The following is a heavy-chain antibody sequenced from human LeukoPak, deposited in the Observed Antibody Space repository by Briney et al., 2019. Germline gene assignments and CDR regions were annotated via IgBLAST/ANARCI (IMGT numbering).Heavy chain of an antibody. D-gene: IGHD3-9*01. CDR3: ASTQWRYFENWFDP. Sequence: SETLSLTCTVSGGSISSSSYYWGWIRQPPGKGLEWIGSIYYSGSTYYNPSPKSRVTISVDTSKNQFSLKLSSVTAADTAVYYCASTQWRYFENWFDPWGQGTLVTVSS. V-gene: IGHV4-39*01. CDR2: IYYSGST. CDR1: GGSISSSSYY. J-gene: IGHJ5*02.